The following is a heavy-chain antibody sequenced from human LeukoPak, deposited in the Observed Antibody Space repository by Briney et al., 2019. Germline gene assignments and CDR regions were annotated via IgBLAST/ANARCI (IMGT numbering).Heavy chain of an antibody. V-gene: IGHV3-15*01. CDR3: TTERYYDAAYTT. Sequence: GGSLRLSRAASGFTFSKAWMSWVRQAPGKGLEWVGRIKSKTDGGTTDYASPVKGRFTIPREDSKNTLYLRMNSLKTEDTAVYYCTTERYYDAAYTTWGQGTLVTVSS. D-gene: IGHD3-22*01. CDR1: GFTFSKAW. J-gene: IGHJ4*02. CDR2: IKSKTDGGTT.